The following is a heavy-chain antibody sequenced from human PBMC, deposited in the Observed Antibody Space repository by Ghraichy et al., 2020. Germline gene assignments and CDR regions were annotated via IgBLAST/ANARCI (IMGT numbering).Heavy chain of an antibody. Sequence: LSLTCAASGFTFSSYWMSWVRQAPGKGLEWVANIKQDGSEKYYVDSVKGRFTISRDNAKNSLYLQMNSLRAEDTAVYYCARDPLTRLVGSTSRALDTAMVPIGYWGQGTLVTVSS. D-gene: IGHD5-18*01. V-gene: IGHV3-7*01. CDR2: IKQDGSEK. J-gene: IGHJ4*02. CDR1: GFTFSSYW. CDR3: ARDPLTRLVGSTSRALDTAMVPIGY.